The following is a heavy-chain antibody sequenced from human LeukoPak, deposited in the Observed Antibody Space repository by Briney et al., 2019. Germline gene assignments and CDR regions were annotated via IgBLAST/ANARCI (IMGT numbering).Heavy chain of an antibody. CDR2: INPSGGST. Sequence: ASVKVSCKASGYTFTTYYMHWVRQAPGQGLEWMGIINPSGGSTSYAQKFQDRVTMTRDTSTSTVYMELSSLRSEDTAVYYCARDFGIAAAETYFDYWGQGTLVTV. CDR3: ARDFGIAAAETYFDY. D-gene: IGHD6-13*01. V-gene: IGHV1-46*01. CDR1: GYTFTTYY. J-gene: IGHJ4*02.